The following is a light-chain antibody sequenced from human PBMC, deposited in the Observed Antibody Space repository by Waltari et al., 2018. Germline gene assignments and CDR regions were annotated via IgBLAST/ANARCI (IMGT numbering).Light chain of an antibody. CDR2: DDN. V-gene: IGLV1-51*02. CDR3: GTWDSSLAVWM. CDR1: SPNIGGND. Sequence: QSLLTQPPSLSAAPGQRVTIYCSGTSPNIGGNDVFWYQQFPGKAPRHLIYDDNRRPACIPDRFSGSKSATSASLAISRLQTGDEADYYCGTWDSSLAVWMFGGGTRLTVL. J-gene: IGLJ3*02.